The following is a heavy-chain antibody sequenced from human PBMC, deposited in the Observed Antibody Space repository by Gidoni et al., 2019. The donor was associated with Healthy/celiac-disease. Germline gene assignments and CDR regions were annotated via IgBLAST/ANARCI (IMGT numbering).Heavy chain of an antibody. V-gene: IGHV3-21*01. Sequence: EVQLVESGGGLVKPGGSLRLSWEASGFTFSSYSMNWVRQAPRKGLEWVSSISSSSSYIYYADSVKGRFTISRDNAKNSLYLQMNSLRAEDTAVYYCATEGGDYAPFDYWGQGTLVTVSS. D-gene: IGHD2-21*02. CDR1: GFTFSSYS. CDR3: ATEGGDYAPFDY. CDR2: ISSSSSYI. J-gene: IGHJ4*02.